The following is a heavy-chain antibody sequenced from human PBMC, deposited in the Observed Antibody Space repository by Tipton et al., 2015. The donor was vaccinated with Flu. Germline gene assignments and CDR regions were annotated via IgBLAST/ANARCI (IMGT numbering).Heavy chain of an antibody. J-gene: IGHJ4*02. D-gene: IGHD3-22*01. CDR2: INHSGST. Sequence: TLSLTCAVYGGSFSGYYWNYIRQPPGRGLEWIGEINHSGSTNYNPSLKSRVTISVDTSKNQFSLKLSSVTAADTAVYYCARDSSGYSIFFDYWGQGTLVTVSS. CDR1: GGSFSGYY. V-gene: IGHV4-34*01. CDR3: ARDSSGYSIFFDY.